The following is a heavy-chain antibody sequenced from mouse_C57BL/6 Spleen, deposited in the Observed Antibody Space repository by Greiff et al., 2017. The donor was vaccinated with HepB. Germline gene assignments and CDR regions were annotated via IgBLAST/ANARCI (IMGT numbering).Heavy chain of an antibody. CDR2: ISGGGGNT. V-gene: IGHV5-9*01. CDR3: ARHGVLPHYFDY. J-gene: IGHJ2*01. D-gene: IGHD5-5*01. Sequence: EVKVVESGGGLVKPGGSLKLSCAASGFTFSSYTMSWVRQTPEKRLEWVATISGGGGNTYYPDSVKGRFTISRDNAKNTLYLQMSSLRSEDTALYYCARHGVLPHYFDYWGQGTTLTVSS. CDR1: GFTFSSYT.